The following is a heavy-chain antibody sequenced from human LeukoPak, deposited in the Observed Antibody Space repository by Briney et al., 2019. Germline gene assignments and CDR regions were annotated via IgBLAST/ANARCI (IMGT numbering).Heavy chain of an antibody. V-gene: IGHV3-11*04. CDR1: GFIFSHYY. CDR2: ISSSGSSI. CDR3: ARYSYGYAFDI. D-gene: IGHD5-18*01. J-gene: IGHJ3*02. Sequence: QPGGSLRLSCAASGFIFSHYYMSWIRQAPGKGLEWVSYISSSGSSIYYADSVKGRFTISRDNAKNSLYLQMNSLRAEDTAVYYCARYSYGYAFDIWGQGTMVTVSS.